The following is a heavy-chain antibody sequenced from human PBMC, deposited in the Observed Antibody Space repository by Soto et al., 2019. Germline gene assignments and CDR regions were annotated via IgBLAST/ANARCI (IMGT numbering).Heavy chain of an antibody. CDR3: AASLRAAAGHLKYYYYCGMDV. J-gene: IGHJ6*02. CDR2: INAGNGNT. Sequence: QVQLVQSGAEVKKPGASVKVSCKASGYTFTSYAMHWVRQAPGQRLEWMGWINAGNGNTKYSQKFQGRVNITRDTSAGRAYTELSSLRSEDTAVYYFAASLRAAAGHLKYYYYCGMDVWGQGTTVTVSS. CDR1: GYTFTSYA. D-gene: IGHD6-13*01. V-gene: IGHV1-3*01.